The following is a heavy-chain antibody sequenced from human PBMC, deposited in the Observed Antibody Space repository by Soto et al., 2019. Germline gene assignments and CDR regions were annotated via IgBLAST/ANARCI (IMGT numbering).Heavy chain of an antibody. V-gene: IGHV4-59*12. CDR3: ARDRGYDAHDYYYNAMDV. D-gene: IGHD2-15*01. CDR2: IYYSGST. CDR1: GGSISSYY. Sequence: TLSLTCTVSGGSISSYYWSWIRQPPGKGLEWIGYIYYSGSTNYNPSLKSRFAISRDNAKNSLYLQMNSLRAEDTAVYYCARDRGYDAHDYYYNAMDVWGQGTTVTVSS. J-gene: IGHJ6*02.